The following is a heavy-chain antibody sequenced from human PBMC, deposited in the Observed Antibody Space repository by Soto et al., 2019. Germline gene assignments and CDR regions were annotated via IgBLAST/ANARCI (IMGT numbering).Heavy chain of an antibody. CDR1: GFTFSSYS. D-gene: IGHD3-22*01. J-gene: IGHJ4*02. V-gene: IGHV3-23*01. CDR3: AKDARITMIVVVNLFDY. Sequence: SLRLSCAASGFTFSSYSMNWVRQAPGKGLEWVSYISSSGSTTYYADSVKGRFTISRDNSKNTLYLQMNSLRAEDTAVYYCAKDARITMIVVVNLFDYWGQGTLVTVSS. CDR2: ISSSGSTT.